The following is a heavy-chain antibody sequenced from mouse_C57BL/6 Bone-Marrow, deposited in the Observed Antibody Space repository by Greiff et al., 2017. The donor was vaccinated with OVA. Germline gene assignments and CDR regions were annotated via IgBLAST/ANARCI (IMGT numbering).Heavy chain of an antibody. D-gene: IGHD1-1*01. V-gene: IGHV5-4*01. CDR1: GFTFSSYA. Sequence: EVQLVESGGGLVKPGGSLKLSCAASGFTFSSYAMSWVRQTPEKRLEWVATISDGGSYPYYPANVKGRFTISRDNAKNNLYRQMSHLKSEDTAMYYCAREGDYYGSTSWFAYWGQGTLVTVSA. CDR2: ISDGGSYP. J-gene: IGHJ3*01. CDR3: AREGDYYGSTSWFAY.